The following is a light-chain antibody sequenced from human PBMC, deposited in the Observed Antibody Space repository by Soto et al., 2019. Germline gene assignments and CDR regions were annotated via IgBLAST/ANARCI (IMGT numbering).Light chain of an antibody. CDR2: GNS. V-gene: IGLV1-40*01. CDR1: SSNIGAHYD. CDR3: QSYDSTLDASYV. J-gene: IGLJ1*01. Sequence: QSVLTQPPSVSGAPGQRVTISCTGSSSNIGAHYDVHWYQQLPGTAPKLLIYGNSNRPSGVPVPDRFSGSKSGTSAYLAITGLQAEDEGDYSCQSYDSTLDASYVLGNGTKVTVL.